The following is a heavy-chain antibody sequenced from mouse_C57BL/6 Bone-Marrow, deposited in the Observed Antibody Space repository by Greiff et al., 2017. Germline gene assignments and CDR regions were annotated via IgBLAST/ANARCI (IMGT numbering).Heavy chain of an antibody. CDR3: ARHYYDNYWYFEV. D-gene: IGHD2-4*01. V-gene: IGHV1-55*01. CDR1: GYTFTSYW. CDR2: IYPGSGST. J-gene: IGHJ1*03. Sequence: QVQLQQPGAELVKPGASVKMSCKASGYTFTSYWITWVKQRPGQGLEWIGDIYPGSGSTNYNEKFKSKATLTVDTSSSTAYMQRSSLTSEDSAVYCCARHYYDNYWYFEVWGTGTTVTVSA.